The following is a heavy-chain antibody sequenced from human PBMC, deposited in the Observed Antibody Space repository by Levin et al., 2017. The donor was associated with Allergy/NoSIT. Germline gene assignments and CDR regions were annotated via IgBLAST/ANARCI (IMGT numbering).Heavy chain of an antibody. V-gene: IGHV3-23*01. CDR3: AKVLLRYFDWLSDDAFDI. D-gene: IGHD3-9*01. CDR1: GFTISSYA. Sequence: GESLKISCAASGFTISSYAMSWVRQAPGKGLEWVSAISGSGGSTYYADSVKGRFTISRDNSKNTLYLQMNSLRAEDTAVYYCAKVLLRYFDWLSDDAFDIWGQGTMVTVSS. CDR2: ISGSGGST. J-gene: IGHJ3*02.